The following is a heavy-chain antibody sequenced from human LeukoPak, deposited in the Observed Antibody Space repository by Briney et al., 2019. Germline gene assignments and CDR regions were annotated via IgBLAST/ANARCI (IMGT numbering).Heavy chain of an antibody. J-gene: IGHJ4*02. CDR2: ISYDGSNK. CDR3: AKVRIAVAGSGIDY. CDR1: GFTFSSYG. D-gene: IGHD6-19*01. Sequence: PGGSLRLSCAASGFTFSSYGMHLVRQAPGKGLEWVAVISYDGSNKYYADSVKGRFTISRDNSKNTLYLQMNSLRADDTAVYYCAKVRIAVAGSGIDYWGQGTLVTVSS. V-gene: IGHV3-30*18.